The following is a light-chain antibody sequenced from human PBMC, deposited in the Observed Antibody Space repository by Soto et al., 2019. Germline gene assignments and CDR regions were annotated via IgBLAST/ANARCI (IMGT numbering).Light chain of an antibody. CDR3: CAYAGSSTSYV. V-gene: IGLV2-23*01. CDR2: EGS. CDR1: SSDVGSSNL. Sequence: QSALTQPASVSGSPGQSITISCTGTSSDVGSSNLVSWYQQHPGKAPKLMIYEGSKRPSGVSNRFSGSKSGNTASLTISGLQAEDEADYYCCAYAGSSTSYVFGTGTTLTVL. J-gene: IGLJ1*01.